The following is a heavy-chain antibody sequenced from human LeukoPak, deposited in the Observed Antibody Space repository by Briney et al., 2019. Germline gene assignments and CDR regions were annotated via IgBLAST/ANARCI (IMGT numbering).Heavy chain of an antibody. Sequence: GESLRISCKGSGYIITSYWINWVRQMPGKGLEWMGRVDPSDSYTNYSPSFQGRVTISADKTISTAYLQWNSLKASDTAMYYCARRQREMATTTEYYYYYGMDVWGQGTTVTVSS. J-gene: IGHJ6*02. CDR2: VDPSDSYT. V-gene: IGHV5-10-1*01. D-gene: IGHD5-24*01. CDR3: ARRQREMATTTEYYYYYGMDV. CDR1: GYIITSYW.